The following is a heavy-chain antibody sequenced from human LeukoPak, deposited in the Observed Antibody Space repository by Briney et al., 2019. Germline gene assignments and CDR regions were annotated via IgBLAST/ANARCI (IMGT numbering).Heavy chain of an antibody. Sequence: GGSLRLSCAASGFTFTTYWMTWVRHAPGKGLQWVANIKEDESEKDYVDSVKGRFTISRDNVRNSLYLQMNSLRAEDTAVYYCASRTVLRYFDWLDAFDIWGQGTMVTVSS. D-gene: IGHD3-9*01. J-gene: IGHJ3*02. CDR1: GFTFTTYW. V-gene: IGHV3-7*03. CDR2: IKEDESEK. CDR3: ASRTVLRYFDWLDAFDI.